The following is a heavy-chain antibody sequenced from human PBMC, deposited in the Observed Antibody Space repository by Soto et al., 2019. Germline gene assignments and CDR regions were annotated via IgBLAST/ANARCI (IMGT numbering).Heavy chain of an antibody. V-gene: IGHV1-69*01. CDR1: GGAFITSS. CDR3: AREFRAASFGYYGMDV. Sequence: QVQLAQSGAEVKKPGSSVKVSCKASGGAFITSSISWVRQAPGQGLEWMGGIIPMFGTANYPQKFQGRVTNTADESTSTAYMELSSLRSEDTAVYYCAREFRAASFGYYGMDVWGQGTTVTVSS. D-gene: IGHD6-13*01. CDR2: IIPMFGTA. J-gene: IGHJ6*02.